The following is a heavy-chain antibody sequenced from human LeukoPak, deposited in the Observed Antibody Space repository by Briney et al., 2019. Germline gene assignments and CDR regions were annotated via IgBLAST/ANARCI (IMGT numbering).Heavy chain of an antibody. V-gene: IGHV4-39*07. Sequence: SETLSLTCTVPGGSISSSSYYWGWIRQPPGKGLEWIGSIYYSGSTYYNPSLKSRVTISVDTSKNQFSLKLSSVTAADTAVYYCARDNRNYYYYYMDVWGKGTTVTVSS. J-gene: IGHJ6*03. CDR2: IYYSGST. CDR3: ARDNRNYYYYYMDV. CDR1: GGSISSSSYY.